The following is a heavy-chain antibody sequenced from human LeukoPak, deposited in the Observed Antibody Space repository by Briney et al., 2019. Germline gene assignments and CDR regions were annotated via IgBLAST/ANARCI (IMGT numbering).Heavy chain of an antibody. Sequence: SETLSLTCTVSGDSISSSSYYWGWIRQPPGKGLEWIGSIYYSGSSYYNPSLKSRVTISVDTSKNQFSLKLSSVTAADTVVYYCAKNKGYCSGGSCYWFDPWGQGTLVTVSS. V-gene: IGHV4-39*01. CDR3: AKNKGYCSGGSCYWFDP. J-gene: IGHJ5*02. D-gene: IGHD2-15*01. CDR1: GDSISSSSYY. CDR2: IYYSGSS.